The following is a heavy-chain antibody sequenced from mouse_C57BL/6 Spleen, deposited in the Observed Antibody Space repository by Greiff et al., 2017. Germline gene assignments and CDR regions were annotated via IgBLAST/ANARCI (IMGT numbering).Heavy chain of an antibody. J-gene: IGHJ3*01. V-gene: IGHV1-78*01. D-gene: IGHD2-5*01. CDR3: AREEAYYSNYVWFAY. CDR1: GYTFTDHT. CDR2: IYPRDGST. Sequence: VQLQQSDAELVKPGASVKISCKVSGYTFTDHTIHWMKQRPEQGLEWIGYIYPRDGSTKYNEKFKGKATLTADKSSSTAYMQLNSLTSEDSAVYFCAREEAYYSNYVWFAYWGQGTLVTVSA.